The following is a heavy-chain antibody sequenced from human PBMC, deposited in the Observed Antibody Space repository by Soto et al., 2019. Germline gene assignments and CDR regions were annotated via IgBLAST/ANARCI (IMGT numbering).Heavy chain of an antibody. CDR3: ARDWLQYWYFDL. CDR1: GFTFSSYS. V-gene: IGHV3-48*01. D-gene: IGHD5-12*01. J-gene: IGHJ2*01. Sequence: EVQLVESGGGLVQPGGSLRLSCEASGFTFSSYSMNWVRQAPGKGLEWVSYISSSSSTIYYADSVKGRFTISRDNAKNSLYLQMNSLRAEDTAVYYCARDWLQYWYFDLWGRGTLVTVSS. CDR2: ISSSSSTI.